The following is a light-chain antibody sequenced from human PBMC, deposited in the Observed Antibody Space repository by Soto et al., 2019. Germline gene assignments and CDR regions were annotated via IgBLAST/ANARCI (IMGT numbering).Light chain of an antibody. CDR2: EVS. Sequence: DVVMTQTPLSLSVASGQPVSISCKSSQSLLHITGETFLFWYLQQPGQSPQLLLYEVSTRVSGVPDRFSGSVSGTDFTLEISRVETDDVGIYYCMQSTQLPPTFGQGTRLEIK. CDR1: QSLLHITGETF. V-gene: IGKV2D-29*02. J-gene: IGKJ5*01. CDR3: MQSTQLPPT.